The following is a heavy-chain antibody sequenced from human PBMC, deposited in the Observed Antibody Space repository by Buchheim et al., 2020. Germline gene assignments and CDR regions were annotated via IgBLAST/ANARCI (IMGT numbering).Heavy chain of an antibody. J-gene: IGHJ6*03. CDR2: INPSGGST. Sequence: QVQLVQSGAEVKKPGASVKVSCKASGYTFTSYYMHWVRQAPGQGLEWMGIINPSGGSTSYAQKFQGRVTMTRDTSTSTVYMELSSLRSENTAVYYCARVYQKIGGYSYASPDYYYYMDVWGKGTT. D-gene: IGHD5-18*01. V-gene: IGHV1-46*01. CDR3: ARVYQKIGGYSYASPDYYYYMDV. CDR1: GYTFTSYY.